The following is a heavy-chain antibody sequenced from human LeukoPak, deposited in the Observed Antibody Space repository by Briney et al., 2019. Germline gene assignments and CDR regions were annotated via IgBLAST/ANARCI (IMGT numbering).Heavy chain of an antibody. D-gene: IGHD2-2*01. CDR1: GFTFTSYY. V-gene: IGHV1-46*01. J-gene: IGHJ4*02. CDR2: INPSGGST. Sequence: ASVKVSCKASGFTFTSYYIHWVRQAPGQGLEWMGIINPSGGSTSYAQKFQGRVNMTRDTSTSTVYMDLSSLRSEDTAVYYCARSGSSTSCPRGYWGQGTLVTVSS. CDR3: ARSGSSTSCPRGY.